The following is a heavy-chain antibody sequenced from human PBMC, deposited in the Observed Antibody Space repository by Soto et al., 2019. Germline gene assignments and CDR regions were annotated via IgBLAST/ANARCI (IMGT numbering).Heavy chain of an antibody. CDR3: AKARDSSTWYYFDY. D-gene: IGHD6-13*01. CDR2: ISAYNGNT. Sequence: ASVKVSCKASGYTFTSYGISWVRQAPGQGLEWMGWISAYNGNTNYAQKLQGRVTMTTDNSKNTLYLQMNSLRAEDTAVYYCAKARDSSTWYYFDYWGQGTLVTVSS. CDR1: GYTFTSYG. V-gene: IGHV1-18*01. J-gene: IGHJ4*02.